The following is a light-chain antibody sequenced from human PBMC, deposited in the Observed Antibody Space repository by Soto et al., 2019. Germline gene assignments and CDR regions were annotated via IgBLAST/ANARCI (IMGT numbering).Light chain of an antibody. J-gene: IGKJ1*01. CDR1: QSVSSSY. Sequence: EIVLTQSPGTLSLSPGERATLSCMASQSVSSSYLAWYQQKPGQAPRLLIYGTSSRATGIPDRFSGSGSGTDFSLTISRLEPDDFAVYYCHQYGGSPTWTFGQGTKVEIK. V-gene: IGKV3-20*01. CDR3: HQYGGSPTWT. CDR2: GTS.